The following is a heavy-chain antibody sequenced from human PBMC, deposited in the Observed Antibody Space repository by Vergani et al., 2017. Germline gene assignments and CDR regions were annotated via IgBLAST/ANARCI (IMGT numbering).Heavy chain of an antibody. CDR2: ISYDGSNK. V-gene: IGHV3-30-3*01. CDR3: ARVESYSIRNWFDP. J-gene: IGHJ5*02. Sequence: QVQLVESGGGVVQPGRSLRLSCAASGFTFSSYAMHWVRQAPGKGLEWVAVISYDGSNKYYADSVKGRFTISRDNSKNTLYLQMNSLRAEDTAVYYCARVESYSIRNWFDPWGQGTLVTVSS. CDR1: GFTFSSYA. D-gene: IGHD4-11*01.